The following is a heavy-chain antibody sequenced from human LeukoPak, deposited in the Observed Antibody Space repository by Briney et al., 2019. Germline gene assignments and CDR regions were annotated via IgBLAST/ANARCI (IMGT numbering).Heavy chain of an antibody. CDR1: GYTFTSYG. Sequence: ASVKVSCKAPGYTFTSYGISWVRQAPGQGLEWMGWISAYNGNTNYAQKLQGRVTMTTDTSTSTAYTELRSLRSDDTAVYYCARDPYYGSGSYNWFDPWGQGTLVTVSS. CDR2: ISAYNGNT. V-gene: IGHV1-18*01. CDR3: ARDPYYGSGSYNWFDP. D-gene: IGHD3-10*01. J-gene: IGHJ5*02.